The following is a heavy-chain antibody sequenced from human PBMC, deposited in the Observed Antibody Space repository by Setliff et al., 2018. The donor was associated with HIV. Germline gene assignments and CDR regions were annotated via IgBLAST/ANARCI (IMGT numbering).Heavy chain of an antibody. V-gene: IGHV4-4*09. J-gene: IGHJ4*02. D-gene: IGHD6-19*01. CDR1: GGSISSNY. CDR2: IYTSGSV. Sequence: SETLSLTCTVSGGSISSNYWSWMRQPPGKGLEWIGYIYTSGSVNYNPSLNSRVTISVDTSKNQFSLKVNSVTAADTAVYYCARSPRIGVAGEFEYWGQGTLVTV. CDR3: ARSPRIGVAGEFEY.